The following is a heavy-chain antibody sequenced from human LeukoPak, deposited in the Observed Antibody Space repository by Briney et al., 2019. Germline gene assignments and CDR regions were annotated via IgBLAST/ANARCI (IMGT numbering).Heavy chain of an antibody. J-gene: IGHJ4*02. CDR3: AGTIVGKWAIDY. CDR2: IYSGGST. D-gene: IGHD3-22*01. V-gene: IGHV3-53*01. CDR1: GFTFSTYG. Sequence: PGGSLRLSCAASGFTFSTYGMSWVRQAPGKGLEWVSVIYSGGSTYYADSVKGRFTISRDNSKNTLYLQMNSLRAEDTAVYYCAGTIVGKWAIDYWGQGTLVTVSS.